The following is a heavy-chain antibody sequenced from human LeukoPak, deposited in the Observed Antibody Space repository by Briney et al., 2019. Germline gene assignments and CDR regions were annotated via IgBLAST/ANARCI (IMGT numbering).Heavy chain of an antibody. CDR3: ARDAWLRPYQYYFDY. Sequence: SETLSLTCTVSGGSISSGDYYWSWIRQPPGKGLEWIGYIYYSGSTYYNPSLKSRVTISVDTSKNQFSLKLSSVTAADTAVYYCARDAWLRPYQYYFDYWGQGTLVTVSS. D-gene: IGHD3-9*01. J-gene: IGHJ4*02. V-gene: IGHV4-30-4*02. CDR2: IYYSGST. CDR1: GGSISSGDYY.